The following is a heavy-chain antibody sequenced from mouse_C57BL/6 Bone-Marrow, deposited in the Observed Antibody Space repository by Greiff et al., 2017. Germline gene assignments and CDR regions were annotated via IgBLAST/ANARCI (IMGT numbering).Heavy chain of an antibody. CDR1: GYTFTSYW. V-gene: IGHV1-64*01. J-gene: IGHJ4*01. CDR3: ARGITTVVAEGMDY. D-gene: IGHD1-1*01. Sequence: QVQLQQSGAELVKPGASVKLSCKASGYTFTSYWMHWVKQRPGQGLEWIGMIHPNSGSTNYNEKFKSKATLTVDKSSRTAYMQLSSLTSEDSAVYYCARGITTVVAEGMDYWGQGTSVTVSS. CDR2: IHPNSGST.